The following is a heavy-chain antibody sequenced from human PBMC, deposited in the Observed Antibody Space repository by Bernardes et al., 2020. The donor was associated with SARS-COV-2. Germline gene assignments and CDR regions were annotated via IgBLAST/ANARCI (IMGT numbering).Heavy chain of an antibody. CDR3: ARDTFAELGIRNWFDP. D-gene: IGHD3-16*01. J-gene: IGHJ5*02. CDR1: EFTFSSCG. V-gene: IGHV3-33*01. Sequence: GGSLRLSCAASEFTFSSCGMHWVRKAPGKGLEWVALIWYDGSKKYYADSVKGRFTISRDNSNNTLSLQMNSLRDEDTAVYYCARDTFAELGIRNWFDPWGQGTLVTVSS. CDR2: IWYDGSKK.